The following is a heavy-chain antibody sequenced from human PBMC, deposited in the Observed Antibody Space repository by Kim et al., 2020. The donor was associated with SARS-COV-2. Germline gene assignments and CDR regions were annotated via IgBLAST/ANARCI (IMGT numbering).Heavy chain of an antibody. Sequence: SETLSLTCTVSGGSISSSSHYWGWIRQPPGKGLECIGSIYYSGSTYYNPSLKSRVTIPVDTSKNQFPLKLSSVTAADTAGYYCARAWFGGLDYWGQGTLVTVSS. J-gene: IGHJ4*02. CDR1: GGSISSSSHY. CDR3: ARAWFGGLDY. CDR2: IYYSGST. V-gene: IGHV4-39*06. D-gene: IGHD3-10*01.